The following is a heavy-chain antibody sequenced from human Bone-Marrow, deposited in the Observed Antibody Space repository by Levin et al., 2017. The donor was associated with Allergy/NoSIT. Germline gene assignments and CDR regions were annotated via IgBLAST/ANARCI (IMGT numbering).Heavy chain of an antibody. CDR1: GFTFSDYW. V-gene: IGHV3-7*01. J-gene: IGHJ4*02. CDR2: INQDESEK. D-gene: IGHD3-16*01. CDR3: AKSGHNYEFDY. Sequence: AGGSLRLSCAASGFTFSDYWMNWVRQAPGKGLEWVANINQDESEKYYGDSVKGRFTISRDNAKNSVFLHMGSLRAEDTAVYYCAKSGHNYEFDYWGQGTLVTVSS.